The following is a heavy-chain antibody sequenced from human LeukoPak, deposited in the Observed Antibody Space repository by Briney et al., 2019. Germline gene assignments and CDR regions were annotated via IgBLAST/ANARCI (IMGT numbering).Heavy chain of an antibody. J-gene: IGHJ4*02. CDR1: GGSTNSYF. V-gene: IGHV4-59*01. D-gene: IGHD5-18*01. CDR2: IYYSGST. CDR3: ARDIRGYNYGWFDY. Sequence: PSETLSLTCTVSGGSTNSYFWTWIRQPPGKGLEWIGYIYYSGSTKYNPSLKSRVTISLDTSKNQFSLNLSSVTAADTAVYYYARDIRGYNYGWFDYWGQGTLVTVSS.